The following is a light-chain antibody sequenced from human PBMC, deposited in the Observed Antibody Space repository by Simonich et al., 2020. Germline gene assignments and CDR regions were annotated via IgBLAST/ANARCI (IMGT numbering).Light chain of an antibody. V-gene: IGKV2-30*02. Sequence: DIVMTQSPLSLPVTLGQPASISCRSSQSLVHSDGNTYLNWFQQRPGQSPRRLIYKVCYRDVGVPNRCSGRGSGTDFKLEISRVEAEDVGVYYCMQGTHWPPFTFGPGTKVDIK. CDR3: MQGTHWPPFT. J-gene: IGKJ3*01. CDR1: QSLVHSDGNTY. CDR2: KVC.